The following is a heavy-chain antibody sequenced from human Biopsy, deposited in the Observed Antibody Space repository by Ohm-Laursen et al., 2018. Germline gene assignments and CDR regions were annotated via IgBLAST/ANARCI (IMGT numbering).Heavy chain of an antibody. Sequence: GTLSLTCAVYVGSFSGYYWSWIRQPPGRGLEWIGEIKHSGSTNYNPSLKSRVTISVDTSKNQFSLKLSSVTAADTAVYYCARGMRYCTNAVCYKSGTGSYYRYYYGMDVWGQGTTVTVSS. CDR2: IKHSGST. V-gene: IGHV4-34*01. D-gene: IGHD2-8*01. CDR3: ARGMRYCTNAVCYKSGTGSYYRYYYGMDV. CDR1: VGSFSGYY. J-gene: IGHJ6*02.